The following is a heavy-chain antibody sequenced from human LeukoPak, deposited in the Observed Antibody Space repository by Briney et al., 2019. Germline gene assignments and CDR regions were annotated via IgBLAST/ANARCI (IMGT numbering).Heavy chain of an antibody. CDR2: MNPNSGNT. CDR1: GYTFTSYD. V-gene: IGHV1-8*01. Sequence: GASVKVSCKASGYTFTSYDINWVRQATGQGLEWMGWMNPNSGNTGYAQKFQGRVTMTTDTSTSTAYMELRSLRSDDTAVYYCARTTIFGVVTGPDAFDIWGQGTMVTVSS. D-gene: IGHD3-3*01. J-gene: IGHJ3*02. CDR3: ARTTIFGVVTGPDAFDI.